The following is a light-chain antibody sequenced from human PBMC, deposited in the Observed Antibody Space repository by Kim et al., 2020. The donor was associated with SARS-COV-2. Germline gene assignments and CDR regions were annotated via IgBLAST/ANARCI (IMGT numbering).Light chain of an antibody. CDR1: NIGSKS. V-gene: IGLV3-21*04. CDR2: YDS. J-gene: IGLJ3*02. CDR3: QVWDSSSDHPV. Sequence: ELTQPPSVSVAPGKTARITCGGNNIGSKSVHWYQQKPGQAPVLVIYYDSDRPSGIPERFSGSNSGNTATLTISRVEAGDEADYYCQVWDSSSDHPVFGGGTQLTVL.